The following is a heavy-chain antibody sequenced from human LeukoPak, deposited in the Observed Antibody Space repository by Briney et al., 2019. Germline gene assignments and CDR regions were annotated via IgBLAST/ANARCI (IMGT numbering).Heavy chain of an antibody. Sequence: PGGSLRLSCAASGFTFSTYNMNRVRQAPGKGLEWVSSISTSGTYIYYADPVKGRFTVSRDNAKNSLYLQMNSLRAEDTAVYYCARGYYEAFDIWGQGTMVTVSS. CDR1: GFTFSTYN. J-gene: IGHJ3*02. CDR3: ARGYYEAFDI. CDR2: ISTSGTYI. D-gene: IGHD3-22*01. V-gene: IGHV3-21*01.